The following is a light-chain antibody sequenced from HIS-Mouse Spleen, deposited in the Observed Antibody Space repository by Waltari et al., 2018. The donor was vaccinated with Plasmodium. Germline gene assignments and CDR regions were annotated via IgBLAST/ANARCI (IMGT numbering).Light chain of an antibody. CDR3: QQRSNWPRVLT. Sequence: EIVLTQSPATLSLSPGERATLSCRASQSVSSYLAWYQQKPGQAPRLLIYDASNRATGIPARFSGSGSGTDVTRTISSLEPEDFAVYYCQQRSNWPRVLTFGGGTKVEIK. J-gene: IGKJ4*01. CDR1: QSVSSY. V-gene: IGKV3-11*01. CDR2: DAS.